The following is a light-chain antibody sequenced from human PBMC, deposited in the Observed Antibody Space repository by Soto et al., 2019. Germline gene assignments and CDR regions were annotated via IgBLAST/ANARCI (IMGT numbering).Light chain of an antibody. CDR2: AAS. CDR1: QGISSY. Sequence: IQLTHSPSSLSASVGDIVTFTCRASQGISSYLAWYQQKPGKAPKLLIFAASTLQSGVPSRFSGSGSGTDFTLTINSLQPEDFATYYCQQLNSFPPTFGQGTRLEIK. CDR3: QQLNSFPPT. V-gene: IGKV1-9*01. J-gene: IGKJ5*01.